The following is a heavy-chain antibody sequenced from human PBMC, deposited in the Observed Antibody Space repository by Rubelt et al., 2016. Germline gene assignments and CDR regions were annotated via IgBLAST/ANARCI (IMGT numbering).Heavy chain of an antibody. V-gene: IGHV4-39*07. CDR3: ARGPDYGDSGWFDT. Sequence: QLQLQESGPGLVKPSETLSVNCTVSGDSIDSSNYFWAWIRQPLGKGLEWIGSIYYGGSTYYNPSLESRVTISVDMSKNLFSLKVTSVTAADTAVYYCARGPDYGDSGWFDTWGQGTLVTVSS. CDR2: IYYGGST. CDR1: GDSIDSSNYF. J-gene: IGHJ5*02. D-gene: IGHD4-17*01.